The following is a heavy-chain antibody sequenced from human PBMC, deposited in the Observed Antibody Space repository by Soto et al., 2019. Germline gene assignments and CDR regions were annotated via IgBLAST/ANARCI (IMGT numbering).Heavy chain of an antibody. V-gene: IGHV3-11*01. J-gene: IGHJ5*02. CDR3: ARVIQYSSSSFWFDP. D-gene: IGHD6-6*01. Sequence: GGSLRLSCAASGFTFSDYYMSWIRQAPGKGLEWVSYISSSGSTIYYADSVKGRFTISRDNAKNSLYLQMNSLRAEDTAVYYCARVIQYSSSSFWFDPWGQGTLVTVSS. CDR2: ISSSGSTI. CDR1: GFTFSDYY.